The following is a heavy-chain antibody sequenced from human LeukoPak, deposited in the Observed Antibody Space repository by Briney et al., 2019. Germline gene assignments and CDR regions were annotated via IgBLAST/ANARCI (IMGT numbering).Heavy chain of an antibody. Sequence: SETLSLTCTVSSGSISPYYWTWIRQPPGMGLEWIGYIYYSGSTTYNPSLKSRVTISVDTSKSQFSLKMNSVTAADTAVYYCARIGNSGSYYTLLDYWGQGTLVTVSS. D-gene: IGHD1-26*01. V-gene: IGHV4-59*01. J-gene: IGHJ4*02. CDR2: IYYSGST. CDR1: SGSISPYY. CDR3: ARIGNSGSYYTLLDY.